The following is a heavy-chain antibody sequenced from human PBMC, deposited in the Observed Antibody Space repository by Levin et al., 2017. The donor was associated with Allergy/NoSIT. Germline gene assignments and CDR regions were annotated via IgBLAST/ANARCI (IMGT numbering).Heavy chain of an antibody. CDR3: ARGDHYGGTGDI. J-gene: IGHJ3*02. CDR2: INHSGST. Sequence: SETLSLTCAVYGGSFSGYYWSWIRQPPGKGLEWIGEINHSGSTNYNPSLKSRVTISVDTSKNQFSLKLSSVTAADTAVYYCARGDHYGGTGDIWGQGTMVTVSS. CDR1: GGSFSGYY. V-gene: IGHV4-34*01. D-gene: IGHD4-23*01.